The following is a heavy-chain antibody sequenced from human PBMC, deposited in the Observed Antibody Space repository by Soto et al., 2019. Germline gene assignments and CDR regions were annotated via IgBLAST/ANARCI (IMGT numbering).Heavy chain of an antibody. Sequence: PGGSLRLSCAASGFTFSDFYMSWIRQAPGKGLEWVSYMSSDGSTIYYADSVKGRFTISRDNAKNSLYLQMNSLRAEDTAMYYCATPGTRLDYWGQGTLVTVSS. CDR3: ATPGTRLDY. J-gene: IGHJ4*02. CDR1: GFTFSDFY. D-gene: IGHD1-1*01. V-gene: IGHV3-11*01. CDR2: MSSDGSTI.